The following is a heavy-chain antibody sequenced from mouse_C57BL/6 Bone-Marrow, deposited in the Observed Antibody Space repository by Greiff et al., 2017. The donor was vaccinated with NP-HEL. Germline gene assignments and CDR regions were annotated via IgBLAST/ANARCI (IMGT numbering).Heavy chain of an antibody. CDR2: FYPGSGSI. V-gene: IGHV1-62-2*01. CDR1: GYTFTEYT. CDR3: ARHEDHITTAPGYAMDY. J-gene: IGHJ4*01. D-gene: IGHD1-2*01. Sequence: VQLQQSGAELVKPGASVKLSCKASGYTFTEYTIHWVKQRSGQGLEWIGWFYPGSGSIKYNEKFKDKATLTADKSSSTVYMELSRLTSEDSAAYVCARHEDHITTAPGYAMDYWGQGTSVTVSS.